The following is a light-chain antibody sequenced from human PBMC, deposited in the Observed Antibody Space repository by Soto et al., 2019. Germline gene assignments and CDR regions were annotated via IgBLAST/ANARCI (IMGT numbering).Light chain of an antibody. Sequence: QSALTQPASVSGSPGQSITISCTGTSSDVGSYNLVSWYQQHPGKAPKLLIYGVIKRPSGVSNRFSGSKSGSTASLTISGLQAEDEAAYFCCSYAGSQSWVFGGGTKVTVL. V-gene: IGLV2-23*02. CDR3: CSYAGSQSWV. CDR1: SSDVGSYNL. CDR2: GVI. J-gene: IGLJ3*02.